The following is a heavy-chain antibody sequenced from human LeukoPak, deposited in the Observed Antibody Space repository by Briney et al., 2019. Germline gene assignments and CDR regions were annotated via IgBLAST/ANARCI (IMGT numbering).Heavy chain of an antibody. V-gene: IGHV3-30-3*01. Sequence: PGGSLRLSCAASGFTFSNYAMSWVRQAPGKGLEWVAVISYDGSNKYYADSVKGRFTISRDNSKNTLYLQMNSVRSEDTAVYYCAREPSFYVWGSLGDDWGQGTLVTVSS. J-gene: IGHJ4*02. CDR3: AREPSFYVWGSLGDD. CDR1: GFTFSNYA. D-gene: IGHD3-16*01. CDR2: ISYDGSNK.